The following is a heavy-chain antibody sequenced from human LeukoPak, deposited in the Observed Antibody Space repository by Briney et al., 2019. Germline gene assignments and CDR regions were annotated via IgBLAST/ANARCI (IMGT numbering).Heavy chain of an antibody. CDR2: IIPIFGTA. D-gene: IGHD1-26*01. V-gene: IGHV1-69*13. CDR3: AAFRRGGSLGQGAFDI. J-gene: IGHJ3*02. Sequence: SVKVSCKASGGTFSSYAISWVRQAPGQGLEWMGGIIPIFGTANYAQKFQGRVTITADESTSTAYMELSSLRSEDTAVYYCAAFRRGGSLGQGAFDIWGQGTMVTVSS. CDR1: GGTFSSYA.